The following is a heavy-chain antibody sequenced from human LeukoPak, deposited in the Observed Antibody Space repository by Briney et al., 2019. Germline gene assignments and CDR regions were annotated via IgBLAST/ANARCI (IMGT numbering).Heavy chain of an antibody. Sequence: KSSETLSLTCTVSGGSIRSYYWSWIRQPPGKELEWIGYIHYSGSTNYNPSLKSRVTISVDTSKNQFSLKLSSVTAADTAVYYCAAGKRGTYSSPLYYYYYYMDVWGKGTTVTVSS. J-gene: IGHJ6*03. CDR3: AAGKRGTYSSPLYYYYYYMDV. CDR1: GGSIRSYY. V-gene: IGHV4-59*01. D-gene: IGHD2-15*01. CDR2: IHYSGST.